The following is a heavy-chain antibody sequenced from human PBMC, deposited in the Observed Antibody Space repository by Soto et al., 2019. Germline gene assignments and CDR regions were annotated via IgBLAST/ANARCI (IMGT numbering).Heavy chain of an antibody. CDR1: GASMSNYY. CDR3: ARARYYDWCFDL. J-gene: IGHJ4*02. D-gene: IGHD3-9*01. Sequence: SATLSLTCTVSGASMSNYYGSWIRQPPGKGLEHIGYVYYTGNTNYNPSLKSRVTISVDTSNNQFYLTLTSVTAADTAVYFCARARYYDWCFDLWGLGTPVTVSS. V-gene: IGHV4-59*12. CDR2: VYYTGNT.